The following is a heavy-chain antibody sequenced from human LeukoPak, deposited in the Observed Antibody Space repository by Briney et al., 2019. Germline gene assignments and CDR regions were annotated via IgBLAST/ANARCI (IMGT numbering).Heavy chain of an antibody. J-gene: IGHJ4*02. V-gene: IGHV4-38-2*02. CDR2: VYHGGNT. CDR3: ARSYSGSFLY. D-gene: IGHD1-26*01. CDR1: GYSISNGYY. Sequence: SETLSLTCTVSGYSISNGYYWGWIRQPPGKGLESIGSVYHGGNTYYKASLKSRVTISLDTSKNQFSLRLSSVTAADTAVYYCARSYSGSFLYWGQGSLVTVSS.